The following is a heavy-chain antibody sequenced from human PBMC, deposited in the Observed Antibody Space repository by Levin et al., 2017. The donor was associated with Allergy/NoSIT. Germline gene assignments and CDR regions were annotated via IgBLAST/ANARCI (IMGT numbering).Heavy chain of an antibody. Sequence: PGGSLRLSCQGSGYSFTSYWIGWVRQMPGKGLEWMGIIYPGDSDTRYSPSFQGQATISADKSISTAYLQWSSLKASDTAIYYCARRGTRDYYYYMDVWGKGTTVTVSS. CDR2: IYPGDSDT. V-gene: IGHV5-51*01. D-gene: IGHD1-1*01. J-gene: IGHJ6*03. CDR1: GYSFTSYW. CDR3: ARRGTRDYYYYMDV.